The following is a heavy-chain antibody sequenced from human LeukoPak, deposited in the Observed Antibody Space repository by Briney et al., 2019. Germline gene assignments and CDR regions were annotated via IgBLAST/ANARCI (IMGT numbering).Heavy chain of an antibody. D-gene: IGHD6-13*01. CDR3: ARVTSGTPDWFDP. V-gene: IGHV4-34*01. CDR2: INHSGRT. Sequence: SETLSLTCAVYGGSFSGYYWRWLRQPRGKGMEWVGEINHSGRTKYNPSLKGRVTISVDTSKNHFSLKLSSVTSADTAVYYCARVTSGTPDWFDPWGQGTLVTVSS. CDR1: GGSFSGYY. J-gene: IGHJ5*02.